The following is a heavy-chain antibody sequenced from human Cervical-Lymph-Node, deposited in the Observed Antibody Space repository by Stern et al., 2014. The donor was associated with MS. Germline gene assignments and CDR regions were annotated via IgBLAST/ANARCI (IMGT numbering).Heavy chain of an antibody. CDR1: GDSVSRNSAA. CDR3: ARVYYDSSGYSYFDY. CDR2: TYYRSKWYY. V-gene: IGHV6-1*01. Sequence: QVPLKESGPGLVKPSQTLSLTCALSGDSVSRNSAAWNWIRQSPSRGLEWLGRTYYRSKWYYNYAESVKSRITINPDTSKNQFSLQLNSVTPEDTAVYYCARVYYDSSGYSYFDYWGQGTLVTVSS. J-gene: IGHJ4*02. D-gene: IGHD3-22*01.